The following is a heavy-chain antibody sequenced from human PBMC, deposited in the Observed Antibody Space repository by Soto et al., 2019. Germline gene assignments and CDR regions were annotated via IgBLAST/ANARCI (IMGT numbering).Heavy chain of an antibody. Sequence: GGSLRLSCAASGFTVSSNYMNWVRQAPGQGLEWVAVIYSGGTTDYADSVKGRFTISRDNSKNTLYLQMNSLRGEDTAVYYCVGGSSWYNCWGQGTLVTVSS. CDR3: VGGSSWYNC. CDR1: GFTVSSNY. J-gene: IGHJ4*02. V-gene: IGHV3-53*01. CDR2: IYSGGTT. D-gene: IGHD6-13*01.